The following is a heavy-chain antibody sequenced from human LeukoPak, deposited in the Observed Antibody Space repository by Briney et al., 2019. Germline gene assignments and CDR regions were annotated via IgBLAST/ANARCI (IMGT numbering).Heavy chain of an antibody. CDR3: ARDSRSYSSNWFDP. CDR2: IYYSGST. D-gene: IGHD6-13*01. J-gene: IGHJ5*02. Sequence: SETLSLTCTVSGGSISRTSYYWGWIRQPPGKGLEWIGYIYYSGSTNYNPSLKSRVTISVDTSKNQFSLKLSSVTAADTAVYYCARDSRSYSSNWFDPWGQGTLVTVSS. CDR1: GGSISRTSYY. V-gene: IGHV4-61*05.